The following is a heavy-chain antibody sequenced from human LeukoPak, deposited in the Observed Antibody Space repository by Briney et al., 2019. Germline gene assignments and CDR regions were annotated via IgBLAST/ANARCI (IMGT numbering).Heavy chain of an antibody. CDR2: IKQDGSEK. D-gene: IGHD2-2*01. J-gene: IGHJ6*02. CDR1: GFTFSSYW. V-gene: IGHV3-7*01. CDR3: ARDLIFDCSSTSCYQRIYYYYGMDV. Sequence: PGGSLRLSCAASGFTFSSYWMSWVRQAPGKGPEWVANIKQDGSEKYYVDSVKGRFTISRDNAKNSLYLQMNSLRAEDTAVYYCARDLIFDCSSTSCYQRIYYYYGMDVWGQGTTVTVSS.